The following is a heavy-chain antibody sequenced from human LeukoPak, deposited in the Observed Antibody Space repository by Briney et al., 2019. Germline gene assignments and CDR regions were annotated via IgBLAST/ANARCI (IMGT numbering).Heavy chain of an antibody. J-gene: IGHJ4*02. CDR2: IYHSGST. CDR3: ARGGSYRDDYFDY. CDR1: GGSISSSNW. Sequence: SETLSLTCAVSGGSISSSNWWSWVRQPPGKGLEWIGEIYHSGSTNYNPSLKSRVTISVDTSKNQFSLKLSSVTAADTAVYYCARGGSYRDDYFDYWGQGTLVTVSS. D-gene: IGHD1-26*01. V-gene: IGHV4-4*02.